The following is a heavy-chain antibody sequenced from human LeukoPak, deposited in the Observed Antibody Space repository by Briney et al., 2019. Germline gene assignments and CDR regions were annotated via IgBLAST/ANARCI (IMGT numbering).Heavy chain of an antibody. CDR3: ARHITYYYDTSGPGGDAFDI. CDR2: INWNGGRT. V-gene: IGHV3-20*04. CDR1: GFTFDDYG. Sequence: GGSLRLSCAASGFTFDDYGMSWVRQAPGKGLEWVSGINWNGGRTGYADSVKGRFTISRDNAKNCMYLQMNSLRAEDTALYYCARHITYYYDTSGPGGDAFDIWGQGTMVTVSS. D-gene: IGHD3-22*01. J-gene: IGHJ3*02.